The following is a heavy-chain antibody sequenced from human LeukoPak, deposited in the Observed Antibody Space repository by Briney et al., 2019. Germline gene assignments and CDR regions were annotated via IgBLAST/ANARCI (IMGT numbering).Heavy chain of an antibody. CDR2: INHSGST. J-gene: IGHJ5*02. CDR1: GGSFSGYY. CDR3: ARGGLYCSSSSCTPDWLDP. V-gene: IGHV4-34*01. Sequence: SETLSLTCAVYGGSFSGYYWSWIRQPPGKGLEWIGEINHSGSTNYNPSLKSRVTISVDTSKNQFSLKLTSVTAADTAVYYCARGGLYCSSSSCTPDWLDPWGQGTLVTVSS. D-gene: IGHD2-2*01.